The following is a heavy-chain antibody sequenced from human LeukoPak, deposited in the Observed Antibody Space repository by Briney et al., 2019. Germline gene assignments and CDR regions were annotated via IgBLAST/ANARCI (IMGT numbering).Heavy chain of an antibody. CDR3: ARGFYGSGNYLGY. D-gene: IGHD3-10*01. J-gene: IGHJ4*02. CDR2: INSDGRGT. CDR1: GFTFSNYW. Sequence: GGSLRLSCAASGFTFSNYWMHWVRQAPGKGLVWVSRINSDGRGTTYADSVKGRFTISRDNAKNTLYLQMNSLRAEDTAVYYCARGFYGSGNYLGYWAQGTLVTVSS. V-gene: IGHV3-74*03.